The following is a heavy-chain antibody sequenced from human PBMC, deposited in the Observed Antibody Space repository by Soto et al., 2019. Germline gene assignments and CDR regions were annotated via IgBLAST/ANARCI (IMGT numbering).Heavy chain of an antibody. V-gene: IGHV1-69*13. Sequence: SVKVSCKASGGNFSSYAISWVRQAPGRGLEWMGGIIPVFGTANYAQKFQGRVTITADASANTAYMELNSLRSEDTAMYYCARGGSAYVWFHDFWGEGTLVTVS. CDR2: IIPVFGTA. CDR1: GGNFSSYA. J-gene: IGHJ4*02. CDR3: ARGGSAYVWFHDF. D-gene: IGHD3-22*01.